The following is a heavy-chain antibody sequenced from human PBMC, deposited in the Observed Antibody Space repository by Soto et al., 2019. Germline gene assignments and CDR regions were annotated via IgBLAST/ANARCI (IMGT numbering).Heavy chain of an antibody. CDR2: ISDSGGST. D-gene: IGHD2-2*01. V-gene: IGHV3-23*01. J-gene: IGHJ5*02. CDR3: ARLPAATWYANWFDP. CDR1: AFTFSSYA. Sequence: GSLRLSCAASAFTFSSYAMSWVRQAPGKGLEWVSGISDSGGSTYYADSVKGRFTISRDNSKNTMYLQMNSLRAEDTALYYCARLPAATWYANWFDPWG.